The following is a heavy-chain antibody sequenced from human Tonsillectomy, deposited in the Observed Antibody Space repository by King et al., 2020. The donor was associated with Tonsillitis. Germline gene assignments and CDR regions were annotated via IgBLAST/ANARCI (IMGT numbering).Heavy chain of an antibody. D-gene: IGHD1-26*01. Sequence: VQLVESGGGLVQPGGSLRLSCAASGFTFSSYWMSWVRQAPGKGLEWVANIKQDGSEKYYVDSVKGRFTISRDNAKNSLYLQMNSLSAEDTAVYYCARDQWSYTFDYWGQGTLVTVSS. CDR3: ARDQWSYTFDY. J-gene: IGHJ4*02. CDR1: GFTFSSYW. V-gene: IGHV3-7*01. CDR2: IKQDGSEK.